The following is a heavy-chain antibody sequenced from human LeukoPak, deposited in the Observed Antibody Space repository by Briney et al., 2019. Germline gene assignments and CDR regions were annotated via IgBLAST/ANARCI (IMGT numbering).Heavy chain of an antibody. D-gene: IGHD2-8*02. CDR1: AFTFSNYW. CDR3: AKDGSWSCTD. V-gene: IGHV3-7*01. Sequence: PGGSLRLSCAASAFTFSNYWMSWVRQAPGKGLEWVANINQDGSEIYYVDSVKGRFTISRDNAKNSLYLQINSLRADDTAVYYCAKDGSWSCTDWGQGTLVRVSS. J-gene: IGHJ4*02. CDR2: INQDGSEI.